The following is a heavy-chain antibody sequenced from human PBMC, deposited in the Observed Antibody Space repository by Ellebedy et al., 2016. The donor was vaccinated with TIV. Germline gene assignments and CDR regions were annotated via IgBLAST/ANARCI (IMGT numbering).Heavy chain of an antibody. CDR3: ARDRGITGTGAFDY. CDR1: GFTFSSYS. CDR2: ISSSSSYI. V-gene: IGHV3-21*01. Sequence: PGGSLRLSCAASGFTFSSYSMNWVRQAPGKGLEWVSSISSSSSYIYYADSVKGRFTISRDNSKNTLYLQMNSLRAEDTAVYYCARDRGITGTGAFDYWGQGTLVTVSS. D-gene: IGHD1-20*01. J-gene: IGHJ4*02.